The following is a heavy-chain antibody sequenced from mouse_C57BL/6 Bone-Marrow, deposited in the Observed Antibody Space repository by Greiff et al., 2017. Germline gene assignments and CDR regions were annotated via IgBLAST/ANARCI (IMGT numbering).Heavy chain of an antibody. CDR2: INPNNGGT. J-gene: IGHJ2*01. CDR3: ARWGWDGSSYRGDYFDY. D-gene: IGHD1-1*01. Sequence: EVQRVESGPELVKPGASVKISCKASGYTFTDYYMNWVKQSHGKSLEWIGDINPNNGGTSYNQKLKGKATLTVDKSSSTAYMELRSLTSEDSAVYYCARWGWDGSSYRGDYFDYWGQGTTLTVSS. V-gene: IGHV1-26*01. CDR1: GYTFTDYY.